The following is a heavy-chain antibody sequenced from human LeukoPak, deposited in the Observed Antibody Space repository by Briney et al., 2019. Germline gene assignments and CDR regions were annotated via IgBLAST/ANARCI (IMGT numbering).Heavy chain of an antibody. V-gene: IGHV3-9*01. J-gene: IGHJ4*02. CDR2: ISWNSGSI. D-gene: IGHD4-17*01. CDR3: AKDDYGDGALDC. CDR1: GFTFDDYA. Sequence: SGRSLRLSCAASGFTFDDYAMHWVRQAPGKGMEWVSGISWNSGSIGYADSVKGRFTISRDNAKNSLYLQMNSLRAEDTALYYCAKDDYGDGALDCWGQGTLVTVSS.